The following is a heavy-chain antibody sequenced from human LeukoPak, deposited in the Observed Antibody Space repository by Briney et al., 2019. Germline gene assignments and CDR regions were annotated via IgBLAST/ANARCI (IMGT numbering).Heavy chain of an antibody. CDR2: ISPTGSTT. D-gene: IGHD6-6*01. V-gene: IGHV3-74*01. Sequence: GGSLRLSCVGSGFTFSRYWLNWARQLPGKGLVWVSRISPTGSTTSYADSVKGRFTVSRDNAKNTLYLQVNNLRAEDTAVYYCARGPNSNWSGLDFWGQGTLLTVSS. J-gene: IGHJ4*02. CDR3: ARGPNSNWSGLDF. CDR1: GFTFSRYW.